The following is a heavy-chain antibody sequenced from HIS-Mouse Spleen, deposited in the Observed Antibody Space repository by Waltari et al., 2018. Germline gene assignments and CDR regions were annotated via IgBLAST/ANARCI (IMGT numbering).Heavy chain of an antibody. J-gene: IGHJ2*01. Sequence: QLQLQESGPGLVKPSETLSLPCTVSGGSSSRSSYSWGWIRPPPGKGLEWIGSIYYSGSTYYNPSLKSRVTISGDTSKNQFSLKLSSVTAADTAVYYCAREIPYSSSWYDWYFDLWGRGTLVTVSS. D-gene: IGHD6-13*01. V-gene: IGHV4-39*07. CDR1: GGSSSRSSYS. CDR2: IYYSGST. CDR3: AREIPYSSSWYDWYFDL.